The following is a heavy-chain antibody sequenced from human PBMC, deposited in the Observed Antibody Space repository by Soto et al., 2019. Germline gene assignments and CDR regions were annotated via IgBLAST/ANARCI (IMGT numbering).Heavy chain of an antibody. CDR3: ARLQSHYYGSGPTI. V-gene: IGHV4-39*02. D-gene: IGHD3-10*01. CDR2: IYYSGGT. Sequence: SETLCLTCPVSSGSISSSSYYWGWIRQPPGKGLEWIGSIYYSGGTYYNPSLKSRVTMSVGTSKNHFSLKLSSVTAADTAVYYCARLQSHYYGSGPTIWGQGTMVTVSS. CDR1: SGSISSSSYY. J-gene: IGHJ3*02.